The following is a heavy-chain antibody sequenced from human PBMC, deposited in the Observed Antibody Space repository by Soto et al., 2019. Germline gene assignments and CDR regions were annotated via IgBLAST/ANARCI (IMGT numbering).Heavy chain of an antibody. CDR3: AKDESAGYYYFDY. Sequence: GGSLRLSCAASGFTFSSYNMNWVRQAPGKGLEWVSSISSSSSYIYYADSVKGRFTISRDNAKNSLYLQMNSLRAEDTAVYYCAKDESAGYYYFDYWGQGTLVTVSS. J-gene: IGHJ4*02. V-gene: IGHV3-21*01. D-gene: IGHD3-9*01. CDR2: ISSSSSYI. CDR1: GFTFSSYN.